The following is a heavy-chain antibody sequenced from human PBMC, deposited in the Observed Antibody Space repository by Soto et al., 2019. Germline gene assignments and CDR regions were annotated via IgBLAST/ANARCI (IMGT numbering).Heavy chain of an antibody. CDR3: ARGPDPLTVAPFDY. CDR1: GFTFSSYA. V-gene: IGHV3-30-3*01. J-gene: IGHJ4*02. CDR2: ISYDGSNK. D-gene: IGHD4-17*01. Sequence: QPGGSLRLSCAASGFTFSSYAMHWVRQAPGKGLEWVAVISYDGSNKYYADSVKGRFTISRDNSKNTLYLQMNSLRAEDTAVYYCARGPDPLTVAPFDYWGQGTLVTVSS.